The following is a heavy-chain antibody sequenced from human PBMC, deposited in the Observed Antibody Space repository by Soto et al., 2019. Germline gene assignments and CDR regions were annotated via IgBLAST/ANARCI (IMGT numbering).Heavy chain of an antibody. CDR3: AGEGDIVATIGPSGMDV. CDR2: ISYDGNNK. Sequence: PGGSLRLSCAASGFTFSTYGMHWVRQAPGKGLEWVAVISYDGNNKYYADSVKGRFTISRHNSKNTLYLQMNSLRAEDTAVYYCAGEGDIVATIGPSGMDVWGQGTTVTVSS. D-gene: IGHD5-12*01. CDR1: GFTFSTYG. V-gene: IGHV3-30*03. J-gene: IGHJ6*02.